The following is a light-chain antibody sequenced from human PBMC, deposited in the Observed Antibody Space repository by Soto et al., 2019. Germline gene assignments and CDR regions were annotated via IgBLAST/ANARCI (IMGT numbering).Light chain of an antibody. CDR3: QQYDSSPFT. V-gene: IGKV3-20*01. CDR1: QSVSSSY. J-gene: IGKJ3*01. Sequence: EIVLTQSPGTLSLSPGERATLSCRASQSVSSSYLAWYQQKPGQAPRFLIYGASNRATGIPDRFSGSGSGTDFTLTISRLEPEDFAVYYCQQYDSSPFTFGPGTKVDIK. CDR2: GAS.